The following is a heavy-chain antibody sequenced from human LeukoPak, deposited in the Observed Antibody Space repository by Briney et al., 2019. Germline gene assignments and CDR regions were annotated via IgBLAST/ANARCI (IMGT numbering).Heavy chain of an antibody. CDR2: ISAYNGNT. CDR3: ATGPVRGYSYGYSDY. D-gene: IGHD5-18*01. V-gene: IGHV1-18*01. Sequence: ASVKVSCKASGYTFTSYGISWVRQAPGQGLEWMGWISAYNGNTNYAQKLQGRVTITTDESTSTAYMELSSLRSEDTAVYYCATGPVRGYSYGYSDYWGQGTLVTVSS. J-gene: IGHJ4*02. CDR1: GYTFTSYG.